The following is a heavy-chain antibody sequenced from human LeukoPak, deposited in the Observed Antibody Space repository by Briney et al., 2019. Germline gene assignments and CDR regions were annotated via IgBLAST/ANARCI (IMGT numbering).Heavy chain of an antibody. D-gene: IGHD2-2*01. CDR2: ISGSGGST. V-gene: IGHV3-23*01. J-gene: IGHJ6*03. Sequence: GGPLRLSCAASGFTFSSYAMSWVRQAPGKGLEWVSAISGSGGSTYYADSVKGRFTISRDNSKNTLYLQMNSLRAEDTAVYYCAKVCSSTSCYYYYHMDVWGKGTTVTVSS. CDR1: GFTFSSYA. CDR3: AKVCSSTSCYYYYHMDV.